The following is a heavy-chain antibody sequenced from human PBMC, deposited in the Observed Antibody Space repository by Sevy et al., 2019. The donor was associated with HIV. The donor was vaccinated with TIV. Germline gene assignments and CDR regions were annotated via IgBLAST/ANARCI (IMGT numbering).Heavy chain of an antibody. V-gene: IGHV3-23*01. D-gene: IGHD6-13*01. J-gene: IGHJ4*02. CDR1: GFTFSSYA. Sequence: GGSLRLSCAASGFTFSSYAMIWVRQAPGKGLEWVSAISGSGGSTYYADSVKGRFTISRDNSKNTLYLQMNSLRAEDTAVYYCAKDGSPYSSSWYAAPHYFDYWGQGTLVTVSS. CDR3: AKDGSPYSSSWYAAPHYFDY. CDR2: ISGSGGST.